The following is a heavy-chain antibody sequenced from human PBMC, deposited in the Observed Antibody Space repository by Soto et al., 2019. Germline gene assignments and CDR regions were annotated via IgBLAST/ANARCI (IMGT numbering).Heavy chain of an antibody. CDR3: ARDGICGTVFRGYLDY. D-gene: IGHD3-3*01. CDR1: GGIFHGYG. J-gene: IGHJ4*02. Sequence: QEQLVESGGGVVQPGTSLRLSCAVPGGIFHGYGMHWVSQAPGKGLEWVANIRFDGSNEEYADSVKGRFTISRDNSKNTLDLQMNTLGAEDTAVYYCARDGICGTVFRGYLDYWGRGTVVTVSS. CDR2: IRFDGSNE. V-gene: IGHV3-33*01.